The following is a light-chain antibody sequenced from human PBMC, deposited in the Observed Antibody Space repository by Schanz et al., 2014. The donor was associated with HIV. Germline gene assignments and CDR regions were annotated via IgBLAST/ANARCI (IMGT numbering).Light chain of an antibody. CDR3: QQYGSSPRLT. CDR1: QSVSMN. V-gene: IGKV3-15*01. Sequence: EIVMTQSPATLSVSPGERATLSCRASQSVSMNLAWYQQKHGQAPRLLIYGASTRATGVPARFSGSGSGTEFTLTISRLEPEDFAVYYCQQYGSSPRLTFGGGTTVEIK. CDR2: GAS. J-gene: IGKJ4*01.